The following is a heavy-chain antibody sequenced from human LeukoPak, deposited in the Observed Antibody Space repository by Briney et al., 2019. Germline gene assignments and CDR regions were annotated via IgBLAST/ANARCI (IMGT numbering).Heavy chain of an antibody. Sequence: GGSLRLSCATSGFTFSSYSMNWVRQAPGKGLEWVSSISSSSSYIYYADSVKGRFTISRDNAKNSLYLQMNSLRAEDTAVYYCARAVTFGGVIDTDYWGQGTLVTVSS. J-gene: IGHJ4*02. CDR2: ISSSSSYI. CDR3: ARAVTFGGVIDTDY. CDR1: GFTFSSYS. D-gene: IGHD3-16*02. V-gene: IGHV3-21*01.